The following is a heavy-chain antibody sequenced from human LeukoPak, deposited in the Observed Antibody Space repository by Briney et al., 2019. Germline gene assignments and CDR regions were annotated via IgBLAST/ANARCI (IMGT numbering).Heavy chain of an antibody. D-gene: IGHD3-10*01. Sequence: ASVKVSCKASGGTFSSYAISWVRQAPGQGLEWMGWISAYNGNTNYAQKLHGRVTMTTDTSTSTANMELRSLRPDDTSMYYFAKDPYGQGSYQQLAYWGQGPLVTVSS. V-gene: IGHV1-18*01. CDR2: ISAYNGNT. J-gene: IGHJ4*02. CDR1: GGTFSSYA. CDR3: AKDPYGQGSYQQLAY.